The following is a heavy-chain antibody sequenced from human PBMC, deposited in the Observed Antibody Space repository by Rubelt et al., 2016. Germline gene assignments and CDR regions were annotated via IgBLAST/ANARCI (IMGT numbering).Heavy chain of an antibody. CDR1: GGSINNYY. CDR2: IFYSGST. D-gene: IGHD1-1*01. CDR3: ARMGNGYLDY. J-gene: IGHJ4*02. V-gene: IGHV4-59*08. Sequence: QVQLQESGPGLVKPSETLSLTCSVSGGSINNYYWSWIRQFPGKGLEWIGYIFYSGSTNYNPSLMGRVTISVDTSKNQFSLKLRSVTAEDTAVYYCARMGNGYLDYWGLGTLVTVSS.